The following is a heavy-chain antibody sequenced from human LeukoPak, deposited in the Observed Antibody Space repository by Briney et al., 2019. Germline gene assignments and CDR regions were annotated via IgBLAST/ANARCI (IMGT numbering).Heavy chain of an antibody. CDR1: GFTFSSYS. V-gene: IGHV3-21*01. CDR2: ISSSSSYI. Sequence: GGSLRLSCAASGFTFSSYSMNWVRQAPGKGLEWVSSISSSSSYIYYADSVKGRFTISRDNAKNSLYLQMNSLRAEDTAVYYCARVNSGSQGFDYRGQGTLVTVSS. J-gene: IGHJ4*02. CDR3: ARVNSGSQGFDY. D-gene: IGHD1-26*01.